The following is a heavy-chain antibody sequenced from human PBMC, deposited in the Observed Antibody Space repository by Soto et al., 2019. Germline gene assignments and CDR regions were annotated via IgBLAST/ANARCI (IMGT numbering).Heavy chain of an antibody. CDR2: ICDDGGST. CDR3: AKRGYSSLFDY. V-gene: IGHV3-23*01. CDR1: GFTFSSYA. Sequence: GGSLRLSCAASGFTFSSYAMSWVRQAPGKGLEWVSAICDDGGSTYYADSVKGRFTISRDNSKNTLYLQMNSLRAEDTAVYYCAKRGYSSLFDYWGQGTLVTVSS. D-gene: IGHD6-6*01. J-gene: IGHJ4*02.